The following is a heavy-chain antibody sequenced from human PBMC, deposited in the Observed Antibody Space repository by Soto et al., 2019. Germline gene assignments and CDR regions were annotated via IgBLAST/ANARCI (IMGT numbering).Heavy chain of an antibody. CDR3: AGDGNGQRGSPH. Sequence: VQLVESGGGLIQAGGSLRLSCAVSGFTVSNNFMMWVRQAPGKGLEWVSLIYSGGSISYADSVKGRFTISRDGSMNMLYLKMNSLTAEDTAVYYCAGDGNGQRGSPHWGQGTLVTVSS. CDR2: IYSGGSI. D-gene: IGHD3-16*01. J-gene: IGHJ4*02. CDR1: GFTVSNNF. V-gene: IGHV3-53*02.